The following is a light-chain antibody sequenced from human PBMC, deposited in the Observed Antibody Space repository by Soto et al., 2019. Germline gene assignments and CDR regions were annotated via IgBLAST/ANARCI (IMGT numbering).Light chain of an antibody. J-gene: IGKJ2*01. CDR2: GAS. CDR1: QSVSSSY. CDR3: QQYGSSPYT. V-gene: IGKV3-20*01. Sequence: EIVLTQSPGTLSLSPGERATLSCRASQSVSSSYLAWYQQKPGQAPRLLIYGASSRATGIPDRFSGSGSGTEFTLTISRLEPEDFAVYYWQQYGSSPYTFGQGTMLEIK.